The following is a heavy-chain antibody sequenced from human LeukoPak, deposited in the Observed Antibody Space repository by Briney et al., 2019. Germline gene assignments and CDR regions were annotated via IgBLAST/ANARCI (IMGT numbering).Heavy chain of an antibody. CDR3: ARHGPDTAMVDY. CDR1: GDSISTNY. J-gene: IGHJ4*02. CDR2: IYSSGST. D-gene: IGHD5-18*01. V-gene: IGHV4-59*08. Sequence: PSETLSLTRTVSGDSISTNYWSWIRQPPGKGLEWIGFIYSSGSTNYNPSLKSRVTISVDTSKNQFSLNLRSVTAADTAVYYCARHGPDTAMVDYWGQGTLVTVSS.